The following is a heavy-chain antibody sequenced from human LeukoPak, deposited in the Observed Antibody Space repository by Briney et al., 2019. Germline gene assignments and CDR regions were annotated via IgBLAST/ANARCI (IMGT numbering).Heavy chain of an antibody. CDR3: ARDYYYGSGSYAY. CDR2: INQDGSEK. V-gene: IGHV3-7*01. CDR1: GFTFSSYW. D-gene: IGHD3-10*01. J-gene: IGHJ4*01. Sequence: GGSLRLSCAASGFTFSSYWMSWVGQAPGKGLEGVANINQDGSEKYYVDSVKGRFTISRDNAKNSLYLQMNSLRAEDTAVYFCARDYYYGSGSYAYWGQGTLVTVSS.